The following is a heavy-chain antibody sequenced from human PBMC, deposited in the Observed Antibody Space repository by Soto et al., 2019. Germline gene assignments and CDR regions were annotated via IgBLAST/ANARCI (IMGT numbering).Heavy chain of an antibody. Sequence: SSETLSLTCTISGGSISSYYWSWIRQPPGKGLEWIGYIYYSGSTNYNPSLKSRVTISVDTSKNQFSLKLSSVTAADSAVYYCARGNYGSVYYYYYGMDVWGQGTTVTVSS. V-gene: IGHV4-59*01. D-gene: IGHD3-10*01. J-gene: IGHJ6*02. CDR3: ARGNYGSVYYYYYGMDV. CDR2: IYYSGST. CDR1: GGSISSYY.